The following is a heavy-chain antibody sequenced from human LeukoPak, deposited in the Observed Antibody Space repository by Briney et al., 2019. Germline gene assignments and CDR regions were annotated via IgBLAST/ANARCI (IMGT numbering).Heavy chain of an antibody. CDR3: ARHTFRFGGLAAAGGDY. CDR2: IFYSGST. D-gene: IGHD6-13*01. Sequence: SETLSLTCTVSGGSISSSSYYWGWIRQPPGKGLEWIGSIFYSGSTYYNPSLKSRVTISVDTSKNQFSLKLSSVTAADTSVYYCARHTFRFGGLAAAGGDYWGQGTLVTVSS. J-gene: IGHJ4*02. CDR1: GGSISSSSYY. V-gene: IGHV4-39*01.